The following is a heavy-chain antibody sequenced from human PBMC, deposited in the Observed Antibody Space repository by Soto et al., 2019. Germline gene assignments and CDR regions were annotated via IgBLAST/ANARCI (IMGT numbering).Heavy chain of an antibody. CDR1: GLSLNNGRLG. Sequence: QVTLKESGPVLVKPTETLTLTCTVSGLSLNNGRLGVSWIRQPPGKALEWLAHIFSNYDKSYSTSLKSRLTRSKDTSRSQVVLTMTNMDPVDSATYDCALMKDCSRTDCCLASFGPWGQGTLGTVSA. CDR2: IFSNYDK. J-gene: IGHJ5*02. V-gene: IGHV2-26*01. CDR3: ALMKDCSRTDCCLASFGP. D-gene: IGHD2-2*01.